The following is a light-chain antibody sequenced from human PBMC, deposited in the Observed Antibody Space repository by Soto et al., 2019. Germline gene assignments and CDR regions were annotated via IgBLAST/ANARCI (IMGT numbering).Light chain of an antibody. V-gene: IGKV3-11*01. CDR2: DAS. Sequence: EIGLTQSPATLSLSPGERATLSCRASQSVSSYLAWYQQKPGQAPRLLIYDASNRATGIPARFSGSGSGTDFTLTISSLEPEDFAVYYCQQRSNWLWTFSQGTKVDIK. CDR3: QQRSNWLWT. CDR1: QSVSSY. J-gene: IGKJ1*01.